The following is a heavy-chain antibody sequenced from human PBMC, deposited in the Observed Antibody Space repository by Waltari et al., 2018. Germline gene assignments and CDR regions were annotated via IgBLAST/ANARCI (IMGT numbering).Heavy chain of an antibody. J-gene: IGHJ5*02. CDR2: IYYSGST. CDR1: GGSISSYY. Sequence: QVQLQESGPGLVKPSETLSLTCTVSGGSISSYYWSRIRQPPGKGLEWIGYIYYSGSTNYNPSLKSRVTISVDTSKNQFSLKLSSVTAADTAVYYCAREGFSEDTLAEGFDPWGQGTLVTVSS. V-gene: IGHV4-59*01. CDR3: AREGFSEDTLAEGFDP. D-gene: IGHD2-15*01.